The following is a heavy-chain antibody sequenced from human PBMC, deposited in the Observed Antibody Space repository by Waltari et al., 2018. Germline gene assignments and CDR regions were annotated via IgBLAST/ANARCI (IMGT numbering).Heavy chain of an antibody. CDR1: GFTCISFW. J-gene: IGHJ4*02. V-gene: IGHV3-7*01. CDR2: INEDGSAK. CDR3: ARSHYYGETSRFDS. Sequence: EVQLVESGGGLVQPGGSLRLSCAASGFTCISFWMSWVRQAPGKGLEWLANINEDGSAKYFVDSVKGRFTISRDSAKNSLYLQMNSLRAEDTAVYYCARSHYYGETSRFDSWGQGTLVTVSS. D-gene: IGHD4-17*01.